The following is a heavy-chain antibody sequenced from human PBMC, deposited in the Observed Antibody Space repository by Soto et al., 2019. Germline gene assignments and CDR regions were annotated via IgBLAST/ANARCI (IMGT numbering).Heavy chain of an antibody. CDR2: IYYSGST. J-gene: IGHJ4*02. V-gene: IGHV4-59*08. CDR3: ARHNYGSGSTYFDY. Sequence: ETLSLTCTVSGGSISSYYWSWIRQPPGKGLEWIGYIYYSGSTNYNPSLKSRVTISVDTSKNQFSLKLNSMTAADTAVYYRARHNYGSGSTYFDYWGQGTLVTVSS. D-gene: IGHD3-10*01. CDR1: GGSISSYY.